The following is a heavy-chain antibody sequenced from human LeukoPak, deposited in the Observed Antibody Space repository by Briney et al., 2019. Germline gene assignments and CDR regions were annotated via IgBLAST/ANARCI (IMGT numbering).Heavy chain of an antibody. V-gene: IGHV4-38-2*02. CDR1: GYSISSGYY. D-gene: IGHD1-26*01. J-gene: IGHJ6*03. Sequence: SETLSLTCTVSGYSISSGYYWGWIRQPPGKGLEWIGSIYHSGSTYYNPSLKSRVTISVDTSKNQFSLKLSSVTAADTAVYYCARHIGSYYYYMDVWGKGTTVTVSS. CDR2: IYHSGST. CDR3: ARHIGSYYYYMDV.